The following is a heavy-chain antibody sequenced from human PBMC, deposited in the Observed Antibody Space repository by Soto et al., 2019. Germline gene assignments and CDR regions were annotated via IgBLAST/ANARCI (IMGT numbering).Heavy chain of an antibody. Sequence: EVQLWESGGGLVQPGGSLRLSCAASESTFSSCARSWVRQAPGKGLEWVSVISGSGDSTYYADSVKGRFTISRDNSKNTLYVQMNSLRAEDTAVYYCARELGYCSGGSCYMDGAFDFWGQGTMVTVSS. V-gene: IGHV3-23*01. J-gene: IGHJ3*01. CDR2: ISGSGDST. D-gene: IGHD2-15*01. CDR1: ESTFSSCA. CDR3: ARELGYCSGGSCYMDGAFDF.